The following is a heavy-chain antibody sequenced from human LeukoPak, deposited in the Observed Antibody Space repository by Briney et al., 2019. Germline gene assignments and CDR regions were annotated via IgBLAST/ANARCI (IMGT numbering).Heavy chain of an antibody. Sequence: GGSLRLSCAASGFTFSSYEMNWVRQAPGKGLGWVSYISSSGSTIYYADSVKGRFTISRDNAKNSLYLQMNSLRAEDTAVYYCARQAVARDFDYWGQGTLVTVSS. D-gene: IGHD4-23*01. J-gene: IGHJ4*02. CDR3: ARQAVARDFDY. V-gene: IGHV3-48*03. CDR2: ISSSGSTI. CDR1: GFTFSSYE.